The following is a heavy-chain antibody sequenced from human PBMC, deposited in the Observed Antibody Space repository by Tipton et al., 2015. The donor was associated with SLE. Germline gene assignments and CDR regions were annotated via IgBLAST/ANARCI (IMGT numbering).Heavy chain of an antibody. CDR2: IYYSGST. Sequence: TLSLTCTVSGGSISSSSYYWGWIRQPPGKGLEWIGSIYYSGSTYYNPSLKSRVPISVDTSKNQFSLKLSSVTAADTAGYYCARHTDYGGNSDSFDYWGQGTLVTVSS. V-gene: IGHV4-39*01. D-gene: IGHD4-23*01. CDR3: ARHTDYGGNSDSFDY. J-gene: IGHJ4*02. CDR1: GGSISSSSYY.